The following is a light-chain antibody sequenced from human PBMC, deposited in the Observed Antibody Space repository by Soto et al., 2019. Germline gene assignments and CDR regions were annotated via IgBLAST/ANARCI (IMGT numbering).Light chain of an antibody. J-gene: IGLJ1*01. Sequence: QSALTQPASVSGSPGQSITISCTGTSSDVGGYNYVSWYQHHPGKAPKLMIFDVSDRPSGVSNRFSGSKSGNAASLTISGLQAEDEADYYCSSFKSGNTYVFGTGTQLTVL. V-gene: IGLV2-14*03. CDR1: SSDVGGYNY. CDR2: DVS. CDR3: SSFKSGNTYV.